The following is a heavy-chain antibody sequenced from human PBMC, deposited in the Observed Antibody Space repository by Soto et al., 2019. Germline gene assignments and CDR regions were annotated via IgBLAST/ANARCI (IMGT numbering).Heavy chain of an antibody. Sequence: ESLKISCKGSGYSFTSYWIGWVRQMPGKGLEWMGIIYPGDSDTRYSPSFQGQVTISADKSISTAYLQWSSLKASDTAMYYCARRPAYDILTGYSKGFDYWGQGTQVTVSS. J-gene: IGHJ4*02. D-gene: IGHD3-9*01. V-gene: IGHV5-51*01. CDR1: GYSFTSYW. CDR3: ARRPAYDILTGYSKGFDY. CDR2: IYPGDSDT.